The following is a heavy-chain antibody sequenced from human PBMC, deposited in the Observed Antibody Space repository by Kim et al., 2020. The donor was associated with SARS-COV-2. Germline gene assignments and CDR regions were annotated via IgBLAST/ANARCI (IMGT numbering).Heavy chain of an antibody. CDR2: INHSGST. CDR1: GGSFSGYY. Sequence: SETLSLTCAVYGGSFSGYYWSWIRQPPGKGLEWIGEINHSGSTNYIPSLKSRVTISVDTSKNQFSLKLSSVTAADTAVYYCARGDEGSGSYPKYGMDVWG. J-gene: IGHJ6*01. V-gene: IGHV4-34*01. D-gene: IGHD3-10*01. CDR3: ARGDEGSGSYPKYGMDV.